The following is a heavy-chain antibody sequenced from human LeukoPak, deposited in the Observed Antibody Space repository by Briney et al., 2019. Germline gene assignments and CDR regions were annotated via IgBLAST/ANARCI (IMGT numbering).Heavy chain of an antibody. CDR3: AKHYVWGSYRHYFDY. V-gene: IGHV3-23*01. J-gene: IGHJ4*02. CDR1: GFTFSSYS. D-gene: IGHD3-16*02. Sequence: GGSLRLSCAASGFTFSSYSMNWVRQAHGKGLEWVSAMSGSGGSTYYTDSVKGRFTISRDNSKNTLYLQMNSLRAEDTAVYYCAKHYVWGSYRHYFDYWGQGTLVTVSS. CDR2: MSGSGGST.